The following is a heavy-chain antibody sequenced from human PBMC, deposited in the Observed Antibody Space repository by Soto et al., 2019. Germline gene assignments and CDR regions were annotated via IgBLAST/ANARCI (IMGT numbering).Heavy chain of an antibody. Sequence: GESLKISCKGSGYSFTSYWIGWVRQMPGKGLEWMGIIYPGDSDTRYSPSFQGQVTISADKSISTAYLQWSSLKASDTAMYYCASDSSSWSGSYYGMDVWGQGTTVTVS. CDR3: ASDSSSWSGSYYGMDV. V-gene: IGHV5-51*01. D-gene: IGHD6-13*01. J-gene: IGHJ6*02. CDR1: GYSFTSYW. CDR2: IYPGDSDT.